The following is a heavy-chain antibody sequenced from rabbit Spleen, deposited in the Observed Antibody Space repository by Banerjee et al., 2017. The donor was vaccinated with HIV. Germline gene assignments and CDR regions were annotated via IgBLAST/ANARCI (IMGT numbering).Heavy chain of an antibody. CDR2: IYGGDGDT. CDR3: ARGSGYTRLDL. V-gene: IGHV1S45*01. J-gene: IGHJ3*01. CDR1: GLDISRSYW. D-gene: IGHD1-1*01. Sequence: QEQLEESGGDLVKPGASLTLTCKASGLDISRSYWICWVRQAPGKGPEWIACIYGGDGDTYYANWAKGRFTISKTSSTTVTLQMTSLTAAATATYFCARGSGYTRLDLWGPGTLVTVS.